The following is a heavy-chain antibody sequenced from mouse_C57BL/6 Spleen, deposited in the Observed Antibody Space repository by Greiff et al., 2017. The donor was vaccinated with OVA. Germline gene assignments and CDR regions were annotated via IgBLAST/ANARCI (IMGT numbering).Heavy chain of an antibody. CDR2: IDPSDSET. J-gene: IGHJ3*01. V-gene: IGHV1-52*01. CDR3: AREGVTTVPFAY. D-gene: IGHD1-1*01. CDR1: GYTFTSYW. Sequence: VQLQQPGAELVRPGSSVKLSCKASGYTFTSYWMHWVKQRPIQGLEWIGNIDPSDSETHYNQKFKDKATLTVDKSSSTAYMQLSSLTSEDSAVYYCAREGVTTVPFAYWGQGTLVTVSA.